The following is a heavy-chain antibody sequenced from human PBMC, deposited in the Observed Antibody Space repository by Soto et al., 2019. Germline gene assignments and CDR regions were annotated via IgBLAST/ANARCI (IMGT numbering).Heavy chain of an antibody. CDR1: GFTFDDYA. V-gene: IGHV3-9*01. CDR2: ISWNSGSI. J-gene: IGHJ6*02. CDR3: AQGRYGDYAYYCRDV. Sequence: EVQLVESGGGLVQPGRSLRLSCAASGFTFDDYAMQWVRQAPGKGLEWVSGISWNSGSIGYADSVKGRFTISRDNAKNSLYLQMHSLRADDTALYYCAQGRYGDYAYYCRDVWGQGTTVTVSS. D-gene: IGHD4-17*01.